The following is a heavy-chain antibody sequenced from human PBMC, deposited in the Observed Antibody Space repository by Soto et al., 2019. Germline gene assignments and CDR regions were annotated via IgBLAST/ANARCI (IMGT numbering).Heavy chain of an antibody. Sequence: EVQLVESGGGLVQPGRSLRLSCAASGFTFDDYAMHWVRQAPGKALEWVSGISWNSGSIGYADSVKGRFTISRDNAKNSLYLQMNSLRAEDTALYYCAKDKATTVTTTYDYWGQGTLVTVSS. D-gene: IGHD4-17*01. CDR2: ISWNSGSI. J-gene: IGHJ4*02. CDR3: AKDKATTVTTTYDY. V-gene: IGHV3-9*01. CDR1: GFTFDDYA.